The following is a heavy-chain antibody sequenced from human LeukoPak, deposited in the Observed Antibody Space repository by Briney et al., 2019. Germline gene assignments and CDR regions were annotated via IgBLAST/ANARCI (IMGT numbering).Heavy chain of an antibody. V-gene: IGHV4-59*01. CDR2: AYYTGDT. CDR1: GGAIGFYY. CDR3: ARGYCGGDCYSGYYFDF. Sequence: NPSETLSLTCTVSGGAIGFYYWNWIRQTPGKGLEWIGYAYYTGDTNCNPSLKSRVTMSVDRSKNQFSLKLTSVTAADTALYYCARGYCGGDCYSGYYFDFWGQGTLVTVSS. J-gene: IGHJ4*02. D-gene: IGHD2-21*02.